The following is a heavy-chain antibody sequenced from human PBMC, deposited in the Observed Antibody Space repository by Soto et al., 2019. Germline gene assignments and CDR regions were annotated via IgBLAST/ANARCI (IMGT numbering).Heavy chain of an antibody. D-gene: IGHD4-17*01. CDR3: ARGRYFWYGDYGLFDY. V-gene: IGHV4-34*01. Sequence: QVQLQQWGAGLLKPSETLSLTCAVYGGSFSGYYWSWIRQPPGKGLEWIGEINHSGSTNYNPSLKSRVTISVDTSKNQFSLKLSSVTAADTAVYYCARGRYFWYGDYGLFDYWGQGTLVTVSS. CDR2: INHSGST. J-gene: IGHJ4*02. CDR1: GGSFSGYY.